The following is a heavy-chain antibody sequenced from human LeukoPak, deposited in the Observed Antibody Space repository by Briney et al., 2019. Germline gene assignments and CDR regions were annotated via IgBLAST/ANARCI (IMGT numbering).Heavy chain of an antibody. J-gene: IGHJ2*01. CDR3: ARISTYSRYFDL. CDR2: MNPNSGNT. CDR1: GYTFTSYD. D-gene: IGHD2-15*01. Sequence: ASVKVSCKASGYTFTSYDINWVRQATGQGLEWMGWMNPNSGNTGYAQKFQGRVTMTRNTSISTAYMELSSLRSEDTAVYYCARISTYSRYFDLWGRGTLDTVSS. V-gene: IGHV1-8*01.